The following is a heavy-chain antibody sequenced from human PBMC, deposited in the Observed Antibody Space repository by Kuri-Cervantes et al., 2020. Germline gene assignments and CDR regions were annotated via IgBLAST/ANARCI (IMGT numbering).Heavy chain of an antibody. CDR2: IWYDGSNK. D-gene: IGHD3-10*01. J-gene: IGHJ4*02. Sequence: GESLKISCAASGFTFDDYAMHWVRQAPGKGLEWVAVIWYDGSNKYYADSVKGRFTISRDNAKNTLYLQMNSLRAEDTAVYYCYCRSAGSGSRDYWGQGTLVTVSS. V-gene: IGHV3-33*03. CDR3: YCRSAGSGSRDY. CDR1: GFTFDDYA.